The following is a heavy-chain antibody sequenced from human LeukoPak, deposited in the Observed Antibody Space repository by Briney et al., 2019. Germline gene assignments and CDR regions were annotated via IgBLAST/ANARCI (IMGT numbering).Heavy chain of an antibody. V-gene: IGHV3-53*01. CDR3: ARAAVRGVINY. CDR1: GFTVRTNY. J-gene: IGHJ4*02. CDR2: IYSGGST. D-gene: IGHD3-10*01. Sequence: GGSLRLSCAASGFTVRTNYMGWVRQAPGKGLEWVSVIYSGGSTYYADSVKGRFTISRDNSKNTLYLQMNSLRAEDTAVYYCARAAVRGVINYWGQGTLVTVSS.